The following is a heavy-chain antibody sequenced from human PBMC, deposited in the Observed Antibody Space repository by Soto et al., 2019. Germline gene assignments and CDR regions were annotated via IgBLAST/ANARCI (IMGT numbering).Heavy chain of an antibody. CDR1: GFTFSSYA. CDR2: ISYDGSNK. J-gene: IGHJ5*02. CDR3: ARERLSGSWFDP. D-gene: IGHD3-16*01. V-gene: IGHV3-30-3*01. Sequence: QVQLVESGGGVVQPGRSLRLSCAASGFTFSSYAMHWVRQAPGKGLEWVAVISYDGSNKYYADSVKGRFTISRDNSKNTLYLQMNSLRAEDTAVYYCARERLSGSWFDPWGQGTLVTVSS.